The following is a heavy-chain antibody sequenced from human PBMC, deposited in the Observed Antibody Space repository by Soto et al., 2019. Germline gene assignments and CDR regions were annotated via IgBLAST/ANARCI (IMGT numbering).Heavy chain of an antibody. D-gene: IGHD5-12*01. CDR3: AHRLGYSGYDWFDY. J-gene: IGHJ4*02. CDR2: IYWDDDK. V-gene: IGHV2-5*02. Sequence: QITLKESGPTLVKPTQTLTLTCTFSGFSLSTSGVGVGWIRQPPGKALEWLALIYWDDDKRYSPSLKSRLTTXKXTXTNQVVLTMTNMDPVDTATYYCAHRLGYSGYDWFDYWGQGTLVTVSS. CDR1: GFSLSTSGVG.